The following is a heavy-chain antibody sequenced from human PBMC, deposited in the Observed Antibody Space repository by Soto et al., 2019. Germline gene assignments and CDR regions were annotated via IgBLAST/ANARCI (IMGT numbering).Heavy chain of an antibody. CDR1: GGTFSSYA. D-gene: IGHD3-22*01. CDR2: IIPIFGTA. CDR3: ARDPVADYYDSSGYYYVRYFDY. V-gene: IGHV1-69*13. Sequence: SVKVSCKASGGTFSSYAISWVRQAPGQGLEWMGGIIPIFGTANYAQKFQGRVTITADESTSTAYMELSSLRSEDTAVYYCARDPVADYYDSSGYYYVRYFDYWGQGTLVTVSS. J-gene: IGHJ4*02.